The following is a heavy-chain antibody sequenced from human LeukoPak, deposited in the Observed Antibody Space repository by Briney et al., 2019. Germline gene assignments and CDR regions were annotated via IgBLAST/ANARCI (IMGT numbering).Heavy chain of an antibody. CDR2: ISTSSSYT. D-gene: IGHD2-15*01. CDR1: GFTFSDYY. J-gene: IGHJ4*02. V-gene: IGHV3-11*05. CDR3: ARDCSGGSCYFDY. Sequence: GGSLRLSCAASGFTFSDYYMNWIRQAPGKGLEWVSYISTSSSYTNYADSVKGRFTISSDNAKNSLYLQMKSLRAEDTAVYYCARDCSGGSCYFDYWGQGTLVTVSS.